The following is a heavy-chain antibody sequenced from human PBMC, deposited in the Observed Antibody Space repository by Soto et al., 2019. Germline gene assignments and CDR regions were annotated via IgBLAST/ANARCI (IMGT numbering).Heavy chain of an antibody. CDR3: AREPATAKPEGVDF. V-gene: IGHV1-2*02. J-gene: IGHJ4*02. Sequence: ASVKVSWKASRYTFSDYYIHWVRQAPGQGLEWMGWINPNSGGTKYAPKFQGGVTMTRDTSITTAYMELSRLRSGDTAVYYCAREPATAKPEGVDFWGQGTLVTVSS. CDR1: RYTFSDYY. CDR2: INPNSGGT. D-gene: IGHD1-1*01.